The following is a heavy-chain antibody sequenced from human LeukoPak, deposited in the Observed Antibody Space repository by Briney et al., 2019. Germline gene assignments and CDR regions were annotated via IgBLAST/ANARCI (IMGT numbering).Heavy chain of an antibody. D-gene: IGHD2-2*01. J-gene: IGHJ3*02. CDR1: GGSISSGGYY. CDR2: IYHSGST. Sequence: SETLSLTCTVSGGSISSGGYYRSWIRQPPGKGLEWIGYIYHSGSTYYNPSLKSRVTISVDRSKNQFSLKLSSVTAADTAVYYCARGLLGYCSSTSCPDAFDIWGQGTMVTVSS. CDR3: ARGLLGYCSSTSCPDAFDI. V-gene: IGHV4-30-2*01.